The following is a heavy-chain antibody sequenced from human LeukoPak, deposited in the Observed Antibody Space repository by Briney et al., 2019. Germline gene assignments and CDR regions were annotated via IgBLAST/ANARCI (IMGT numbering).Heavy chain of an antibody. V-gene: IGHV1-2*02. CDR1: GYTFTGYY. CDR2: INPKSGGT. D-gene: IGHD6-13*01. J-gene: IGHJ4*02. CDR3: ASPSNHQYSSSWYY. Sequence: ASVKVSCKASGYTFTGYYIHWVRQAPGQGLEWMGWINPKSGGTNYAQKFQGRVTMTRDTSISTAYMELSRLRSDDTAVYYCASPSNHQYSSSWYYWGQGTLVTVSS.